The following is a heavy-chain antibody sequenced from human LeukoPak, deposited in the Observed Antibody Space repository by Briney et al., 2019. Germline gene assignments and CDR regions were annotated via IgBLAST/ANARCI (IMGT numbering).Heavy chain of an antibody. CDR3: AKEPSYCTNGVCYSRVFDR. CDR2: ISGSGGGT. J-gene: IGHJ5*02. CDR1: GFSFSGSW. Sequence: PGGSLRLSCTASGFSFSGSWMSWVRQLPGRGLEWVSAISGSGGGTYYADSVKGRFTISRDNSKNTLYLQMSSLRAEDTAVYYCAKEPSYCTNGVCYSRVFDRWGQGTLVTVSS. D-gene: IGHD2-8*01. V-gene: IGHV3-23*01.